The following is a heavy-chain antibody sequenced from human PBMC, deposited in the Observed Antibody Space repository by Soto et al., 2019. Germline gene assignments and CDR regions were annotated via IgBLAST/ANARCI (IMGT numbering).Heavy chain of an antibody. D-gene: IGHD4-4*01. Sequence: HPGGSLRLSCAASGFTFSSYRMHWVRQAPGKGLVWVSRINNDGSVTNYADSVKGRFTISRDNAKSTLYLQMSSLRAEDTAVYYCAREVRQNDAFDIWGQGTMVTVSS. J-gene: IGHJ3*02. V-gene: IGHV3-74*01. CDR3: AREVRQNDAFDI. CDR1: GFTFSSYR. CDR2: INNDGSVT.